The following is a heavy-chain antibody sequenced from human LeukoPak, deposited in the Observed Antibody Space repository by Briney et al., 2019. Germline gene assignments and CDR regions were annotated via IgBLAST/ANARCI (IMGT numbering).Heavy chain of an antibody. V-gene: IGHV3-15*01. CDR1: GFTFNNAW. CDR3: TTDRGSGWPFDY. J-gene: IGHJ4*02. D-gene: IGHD6-19*01. CDR2: IKSKTDGGTT. Sequence: GGSLRLSCAASGFTFNNAWMSWVRQAPGKGLEWVGRIKSKTDGGTTDYAAPVKGRFTISRDDSNNTLFLQMNSLKTEDTAVYYCTTDRGSGWPFDYWGQGTLVTVS.